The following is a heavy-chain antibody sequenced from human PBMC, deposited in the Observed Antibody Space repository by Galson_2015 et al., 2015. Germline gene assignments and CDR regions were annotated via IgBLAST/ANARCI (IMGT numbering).Heavy chain of an antibody. V-gene: IGHV3-23*01. D-gene: IGHD6-19*01. CDR1: GFTFSNYA. CDR2: ITANSAGT. CDR3: AKRPSLISVTGMFDY. J-gene: IGHJ4*02. Sequence: SLRLSCAASGFTFSNYAMNWVRLAPGEGLEWVSGITANSAGTYYADSVKGRFTISRDNSKNTLYLQMNSLRAEDTAVYFCAKRPSLISVTGMFDYWGQGTLVAVS.